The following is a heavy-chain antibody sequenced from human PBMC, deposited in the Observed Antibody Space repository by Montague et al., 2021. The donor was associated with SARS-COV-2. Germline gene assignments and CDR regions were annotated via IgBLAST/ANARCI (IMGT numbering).Heavy chain of an antibody. J-gene: IGHJ4*02. Sequence: SLRLSCAASGFTFSSYWMHWVRQAPGKGLVWVSRINSDGSSTSYADSVKGRFTISRDNAKNTLYLQMNSLRAEDTAVYYCAGTLATGWYHYFDYWGQGTLVTVSS. V-gene: IGHV3-74*01. CDR1: GFTFSSYW. CDR2: INSDGSST. CDR3: AGTLATGWYHYFDY. D-gene: IGHD2-15*01.